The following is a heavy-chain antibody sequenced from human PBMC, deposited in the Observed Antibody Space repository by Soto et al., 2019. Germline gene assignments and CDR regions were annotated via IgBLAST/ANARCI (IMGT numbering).Heavy chain of an antibody. Sequence: ASVKVSCKASGGTSSSYAISWVRQAPGQGLEWMGWISAYNGNTNYAQKLQGRVTMTTDTSTSTAYMELRSLRSDDTAVYYCASGELRFLEWFPFSYYYYGMDVWGQGTTVTVSS. CDR3: ASGELRFLEWFPFSYYYYGMDV. D-gene: IGHD3-3*01. CDR1: GGTSSSYA. J-gene: IGHJ6*02. CDR2: ISAYNGNT. V-gene: IGHV1-18*01.